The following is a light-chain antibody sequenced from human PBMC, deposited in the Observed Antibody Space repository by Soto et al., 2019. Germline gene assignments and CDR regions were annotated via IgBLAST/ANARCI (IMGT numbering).Light chain of an antibody. CDR2: TAS. Sequence: MHITQTPPSQSTSVGDRVTITCXASQGISSYLAWYQQKAGKAPKLLIYTASTLQSGVPSRFSGSGSGTECTLTISNVLREDFEPYYCQLFNTYPRLTFGQGTRLEIK. CDR3: QLFNTYPRLT. J-gene: IGKJ5*01. CDR1: QGISSY. V-gene: IGKV1-9*01.